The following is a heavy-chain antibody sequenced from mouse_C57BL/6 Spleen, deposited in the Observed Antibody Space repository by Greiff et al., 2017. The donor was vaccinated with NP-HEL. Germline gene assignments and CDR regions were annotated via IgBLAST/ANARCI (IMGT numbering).Heavy chain of an antibody. Sequence: QVQLQQSGPELVKPGASVKLSCKASGYTFTSYDINWVKQRPGQGLEWIGWIYPRVGSTKYNEKFKGKATLTVDTSSSTAYMELHSLTSEDSAVYFCARRGRGNYGGAMDYWGQGTSVTVSS. CDR3: ARRGRGNYGGAMDY. V-gene: IGHV1-85*01. CDR1: GYTFTSYD. J-gene: IGHJ4*01. CDR2: IYPRVGST. D-gene: IGHD2-1*01.